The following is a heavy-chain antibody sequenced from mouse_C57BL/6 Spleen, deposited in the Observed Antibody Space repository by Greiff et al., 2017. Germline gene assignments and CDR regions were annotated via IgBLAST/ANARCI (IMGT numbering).Heavy chain of an antibody. CDR1: GYTFTSYW. D-gene: IGHD1-1*01. V-gene: IGHV1-5*01. Sequence: EVQLQQSGTVLARPGASVKMSCKTSGYTFTSYWMHWVKQRPGQGLEWIGAIYPGNSDTSYNQKFKGKDKLTAVTSASTAYMELSSLTNEDSAVYYCTRIGSSYGFAYWGQGTLVTVSA. CDR2: IYPGNSDT. J-gene: IGHJ3*01. CDR3: TRIGSSYGFAY.